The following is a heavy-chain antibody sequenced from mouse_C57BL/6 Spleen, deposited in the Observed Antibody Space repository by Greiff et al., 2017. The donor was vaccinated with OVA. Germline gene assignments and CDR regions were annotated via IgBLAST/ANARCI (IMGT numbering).Heavy chain of an antibody. D-gene: IGHD1-1*01. V-gene: IGHV1-59*01. CDR1: GYTFTSYW. CDR2: IDPSDSYT. CDR3: ARDDYGSSSSYTNVDY. J-gene: IGHJ2*01. Sequence: QVQLQQPGAELVRPGTSVKLSCKASGYTFTSYWMHWVKQRPGQGLEWIGVIDPSDSYTNYNQKFKGKATLTVDTSSSTAYMQRSSLTSEDSAVYYCARDDYGSSSSYTNVDYWGQGTTLTVSS.